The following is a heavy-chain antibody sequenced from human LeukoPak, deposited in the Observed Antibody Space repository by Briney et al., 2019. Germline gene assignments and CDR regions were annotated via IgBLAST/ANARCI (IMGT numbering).Heavy chain of an antibody. J-gene: IGHJ6*03. CDR3: ARDGYDFWSGYDYYYYYMDV. CDR1: GFTFSSYA. Sequence: GGSLRLSCAASGFTFSSYAIHWVRQAPGKGLEWVAVISYDGSNKYYADSVKGRFTIYRDNSKNTLYLQMNSLRAEDTAVYYCARDGYDFWSGYDYYYYYMDVWGKGTTVTVSS. D-gene: IGHD3-3*01. V-gene: IGHV3-30*01. CDR2: ISYDGSNK.